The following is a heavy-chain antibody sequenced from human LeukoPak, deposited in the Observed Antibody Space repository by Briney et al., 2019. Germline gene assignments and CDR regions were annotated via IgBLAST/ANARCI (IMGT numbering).Heavy chain of an antibody. CDR3: ARGHITGTYYYYYGMDV. D-gene: IGHD1-20*01. CDR1: GYTFTSYG. Sequence: ASVKVSCKASGYTFTSYGISWVRQAPGQGLEWMGGIIPIFGTANYAQKFQGRVTITADESTSTAYMELSSLRSEDTAMYYCARGHITGTYYYYYGMDVWGQGTTVTVSS. CDR2: IIPIFGTA. V-gene: IGHV1-69*13. J-gene: IGHJ6*02.